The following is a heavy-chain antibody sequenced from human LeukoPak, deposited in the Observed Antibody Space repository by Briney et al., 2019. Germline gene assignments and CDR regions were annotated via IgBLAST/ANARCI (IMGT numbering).Heavy chain of an antibody. Sequence: GRSLRLSCAASGFTFSTSTMHWVRQAPGKGLEWVAVISYDGSNKFYADSVKGRFAISRDNSKNTLYLQVNSLRGYDSAVYYCARPLSNGYFHDSGGYYPYAMDVWGQGTTVTVSS. V-gene: IGHV3-30*09. CDR2: ISYDGSNK. CDR3: ARPLSNGYFHDSGGYYPYAMDV. CDR1: GFTFSTST. J-gene: IGHJ6*02. D-gene: IGHD3-22*01.